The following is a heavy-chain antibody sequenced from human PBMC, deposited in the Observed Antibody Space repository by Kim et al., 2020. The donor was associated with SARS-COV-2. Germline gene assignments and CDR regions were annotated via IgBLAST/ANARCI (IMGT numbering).Heavy chain of an antibody. D-gene: IGHD3-10*01. Sequence: SETLSLTCAVYGGSFSGYYWSWIRQPPGKGLEWIGEINHSGSTNYNPSLKSRVTISVDTSKNQFSLKLSSVTAADTAVYYCARGPAYGSGSYYSPFDYWGQGTLVTVSS. CDR2: INHSGST. V-gene: IGHV4-34*01. CDR3: ARGPAYGSGSYYSPFDY. CDR1: GGSFSGYY. J-gene: IGHJ4*02.